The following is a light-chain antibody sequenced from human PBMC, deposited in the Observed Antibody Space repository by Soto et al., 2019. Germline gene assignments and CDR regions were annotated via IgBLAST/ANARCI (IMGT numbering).Light chain of an antibody. CDR1: SSDVGGYNF. CDR2: DVS. J-gene: IGLJ1*01. CDR3: CSYAGSYTWV. Sequence: QSALTQPRSVSGSPGKSVTISCTGTSSDVGGYNFASWYQLHPGKAPKLMIYDVSKRPSGVPDRFSGSKSGNTASLTISGLQAEDEADYYCCSYAGSYTWVFGTGTKLTVL. V-gene: IGLV2-11*01.